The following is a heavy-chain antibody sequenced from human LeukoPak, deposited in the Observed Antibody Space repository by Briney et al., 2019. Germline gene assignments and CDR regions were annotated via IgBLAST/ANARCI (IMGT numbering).Heavy chain of an antibody. J-gene: IGHJ6*03. V-gene: IGHV5-51*01. CDR3: ARHPGYNYGSNYYYYMDV. CDR2: IYPGDSNT. Sequence: GESLKISCKGSGYSFTNYWIGWVRQLPGKGLEWMGIIYPGDSNTKNSPSFQGQVTISADKSISTAYLQWSSLKASDTAMYYCARHPGYNYGSNYYYYMDVWGKGTTVTVSS. D-gene: IGHD5-18*01. CDR1: GYSFTNYW.